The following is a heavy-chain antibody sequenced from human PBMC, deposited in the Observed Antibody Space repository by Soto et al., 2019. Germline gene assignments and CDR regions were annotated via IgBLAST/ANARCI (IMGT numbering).Heavy chain of an antibody. V-gene: IGHV1-69*06. CDR1: GGTFSSYA. CDR2: IIPIFGTA. Sequence: SVKVSCKASGGTFSSYAISWVRQAPGQGLEWMGGIIPIFGTANYAQKFQGRVTITADKSTSTAYMELSSLRSEDTAVYYCAREVPQLWLGELRWFDPWGQGILVTVSS. CDR3: AREVPQLWLGELRWFDP. J-gene: IGHJ5*02. D-gene: IGHD5-18*01.